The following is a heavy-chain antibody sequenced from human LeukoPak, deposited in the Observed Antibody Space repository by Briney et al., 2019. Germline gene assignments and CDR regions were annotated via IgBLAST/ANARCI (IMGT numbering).Heavy chain of an antibody. V-gene: IGHV4-34*01. CDR2: ISPRGT. CDR1: GGSFTGYY. J-gene: IGHJ4*02. D-gene: IGHD6-19*01. Sequence: SETLSLTCVMYGGSFTGYYWSWIRQSPGKGLEWIGEISPRGTKYNPSLKSRVTISVDTSKNQFSLKLSSVTAADTAVYYCARVRAAVAPLVFDYWGQGTLVTVSS. CDR3: ARVRAAVAPLVFDY.